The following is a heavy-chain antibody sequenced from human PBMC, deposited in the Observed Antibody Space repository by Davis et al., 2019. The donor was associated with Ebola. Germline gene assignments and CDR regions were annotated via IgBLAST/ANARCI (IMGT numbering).Heavy chain of an antibody. Sequence: ESLKPPRHGPGYSLPTYRLGRVRQMPGKGPEWMGIIYPGDSHTRYSPSFQGQVTISADKHISIAYLQWSSLKASDNAIYYCARRPYYYGSPDYWGPGTLVTVSS. V-gene: IGHV5-51*04. CDR1: GYSLPTYR. D-gene: IGHD3-10*01. CDR3: ARRPYYYGSPDY. CDR2: IYPGDSHT. J-gene: IGHJ4*02.